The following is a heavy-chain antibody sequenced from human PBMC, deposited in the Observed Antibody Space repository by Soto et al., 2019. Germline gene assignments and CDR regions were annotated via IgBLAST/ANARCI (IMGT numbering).Heavy chain of an antibody. V-gene: IGHV1-46*01. J-gene: IGHJ6*02. CDR1: GYTFTNYF. CDR2: INPGSRIT. CDR3: ARDPNYYDFWAGSYYYHGMDV. D-gene: IGHD3-3*01. Sequence: ASVKVSCKTSGYTFTNYFVHWVRQAPVQGLEWMGAINPGSRITNYALKFQGRVTMTRDTSTNTVYLELSSLRSEDTAVYSCARDPNYYDFWAGSYYYHGMDVWGQGTTVTVSS.